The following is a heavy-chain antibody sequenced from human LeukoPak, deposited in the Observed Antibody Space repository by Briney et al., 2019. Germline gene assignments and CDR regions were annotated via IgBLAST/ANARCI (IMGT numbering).Heavy chain of an antibody. D-gene: IGHD6-13*01. CDR3: ARGVVFIAAAGGYYFDY. J-gene: IGHJ4*02. Sequence: GGSLRLSCAASGFTVSSNYMSWVRQAPGKGPEWVSVIYSGGSTYYADSVKGRFTISRDNSKNTLYLQMNSLRAEDTAVYYCARGVVFIAAAGGYYFDYWGQGTLVTVSA. CDR1: GFTVSSNY. V-gene: IGHV3-53*01. CDR2: IYSGGST.